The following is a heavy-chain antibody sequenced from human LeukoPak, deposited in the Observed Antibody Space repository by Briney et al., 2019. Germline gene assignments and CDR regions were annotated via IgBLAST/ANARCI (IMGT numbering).Heavy chain of an antibody. CDR3: TREDYYGSGSFSNWFDP. D-gene: IGHD3-10*01. Sequence: ASVKVSCKASGYTFTLCDINWVRQAPGQGLEWMGWMNPNSGNTGYAQKFQGRVTMTRNTSISTAYMELNSLRSEDTAVYYCTREDYYGSGSFSNWFDPWGQGTLVTVSS. CDR2: MNPNSGNT. V-gene: IGHV1-8*01. J-gene: IGHJ5*02. CDR1: GYTFTLCD.